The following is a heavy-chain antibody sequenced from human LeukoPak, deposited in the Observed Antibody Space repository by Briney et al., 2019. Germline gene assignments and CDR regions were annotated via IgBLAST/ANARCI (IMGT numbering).Heavy chain of an antibody. V-gene: IGHV3-11*01. CDR1: GFTFSDYY. Sequence: PGGSLRLSCAASGFTFSDYYMSWIRQAPGKGLERLSYINIGGTNTHYADSVKGRFTISRDNARKSLYLQMNNLRAEDTAIYYCATDGAGFDPWGQGVLVTVSS. CDR2: INIGGTNT. CDR3: ATDGAGFDP. J-gene: IGHJ5*02.